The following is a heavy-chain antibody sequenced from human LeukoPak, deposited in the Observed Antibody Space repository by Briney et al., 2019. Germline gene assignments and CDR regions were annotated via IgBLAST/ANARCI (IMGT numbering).Heavy chain of an antibody. D-gene: IGHD3-22*01. J-gene: IGHJ3*02. CDR2: ISAYNGNT. CDR1: GYTFTSYG. V-gene: IGHV1-18*01. CDR3: ARGLIHSSGYHDAFDI. Sequence: ASVKVSCKASGYTFTSYGISWVRQAPGQGLEWMGWISAYNGNTNYAQKLQGRVTMTTNTSTSTAYMELRSLRSDDTAVYYCARGLIHSSGYHDAFDIWGQGTMVTVSS.